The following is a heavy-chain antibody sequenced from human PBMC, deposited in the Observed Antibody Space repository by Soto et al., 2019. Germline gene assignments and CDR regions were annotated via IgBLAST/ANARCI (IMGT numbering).Heavy chain of an antibody. Sequence: PSETLSLTCTVSGGSISSYYWSWIRQPPGKGLEWIGYIYYSGSTNYNPSLKSRVTISVDTSKNQFSLKLSSVTAADTAVYYCARGCTNGVCYTSYYGMDVWGQGTTVTVSS. CDR2: IYYSGST. CDR3: ARGCTNGVCYTSYYGMDV. D-gene: IGHD2-8*01. J-gene: IGHJ6*02. CDR1: GGSISSYY. V-gene: IGHV4-59*01.